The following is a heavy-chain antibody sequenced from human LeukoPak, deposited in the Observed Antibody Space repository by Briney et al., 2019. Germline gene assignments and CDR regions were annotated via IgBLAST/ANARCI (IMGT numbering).Heavy chain of an antibody. D-gene: IGHD4-17*01. CDR3: ARDARPTDYGDYVFSY. V-gene: IGHV3-33*01. J-gene: IGHJ4*02. CDR1: GFTFSSYG. CDR2: IWYDGSNK. Sequence: GGSLRLSCAASGFTFSSYGMHWVRQAPGKGLEWVAVIWYDGSNKYYADSVKGRFTISRDNSKNTLYLQMNSLRAEDTAVYYCARDARPTDYGDYVFSYWGQGTLVTVSS.